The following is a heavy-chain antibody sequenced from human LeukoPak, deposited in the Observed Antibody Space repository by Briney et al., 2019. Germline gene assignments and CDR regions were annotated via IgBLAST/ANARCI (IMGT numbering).Heavy chain of an antibody. Sequence: SETLSLTCTVSGGSISSSSYCWGWIRQPPGKGLEWIGTIFYTGTTYCTPSLKSRVTISVDTSKKQFSLKMTSVTAADTAVYFCARHGYSFGYVDSWGRGALVTVSS. D-gene: IGHD5-18*01. J-gene: IGHJ5*01. CDR3: ARHGYSFGYVDS. CDR1: GGSISSSSYC. V-gene: IGHV4-39*01. CDR2: IFYTGTT.